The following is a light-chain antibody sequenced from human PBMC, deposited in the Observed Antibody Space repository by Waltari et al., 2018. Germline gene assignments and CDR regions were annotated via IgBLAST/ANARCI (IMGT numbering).Light chain of an antibody. CDR2: EVT. CDR3: CSYAGLGIYV. Sequence: QSGLTQPASVSGSPGQSITVPCTGTSSDVGNYNLVSWYQQYPGKATKLMVYEVTKRTSGVSDRFPGTNSGNTASLTISGLQSEDEADYYCCSYAGLGIYVFGTGTKVTVL. CDR1: SSDVGNYNL. V-gene: IGLV2-23*02. J-gene: IGLJ1*01.